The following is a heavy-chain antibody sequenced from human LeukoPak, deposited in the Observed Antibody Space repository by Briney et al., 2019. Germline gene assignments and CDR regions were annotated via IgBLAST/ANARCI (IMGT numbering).Heavy chain of an antibody. J-gene: IGHJ4*02. CDR2: IYYSGST. V-gene: IGHV4-39*07. D-gene: IGHD5-24*01. Sequence: PSETLSLTCTVSGGSISSSSYYWGWIRQPPGKGLEWIGSIYYSGSTYYNPSLKSRVTISVDTSKNQFSLKLSSVTAADTAVYYCARGNRDGYNFDYWGQGTLVTVSS. CDR3: ARGNRDGYNFDY. CDR1: GGSISSSSYY.